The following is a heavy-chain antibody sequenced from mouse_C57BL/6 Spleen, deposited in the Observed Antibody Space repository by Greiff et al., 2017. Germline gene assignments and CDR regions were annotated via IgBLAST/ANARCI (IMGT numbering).Heavy chain of an antibody. D-gene: IGHD1-1*02. Sequence: EVQLQESGAELVRPGASVKLSCTASGFNIKDDYMHWVKQRPEQGLEWIGWIDPENGDTESASKFQGKDTITADTSSNTAYLQLSSTTSETAAVYYCSFYGGSVYAMDYWGQGTSVTVSP. V-gene: IGHV14-4*01. CDR3: SFYGGSVYAMDY. CDR1: GFNIKDDY. J-gene: IGHJ4*01. CDR2: IDPENGDT.